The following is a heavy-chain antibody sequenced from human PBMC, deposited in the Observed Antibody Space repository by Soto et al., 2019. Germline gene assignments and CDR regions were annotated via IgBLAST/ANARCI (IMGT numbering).Heavy chain of an antibody. CDR2: IYYSGST. J-gene: IGHJ6*02. D-gene: IGHD3-10*01. Sequence: SETLSLTCTVSGGSISSGGYYWSWIRQHPGRGLEWIGYIYYSGSTYYNPSLKSRVTISVDTSKNQFSLKLSSVTAEDTAVYYCAVAYGSGSYYTYYYYGMDVWGQGTTVTVSS. CDR3: AVAYGSGSYYTYYYYGMDV. V-gene: IGHV4-31*03. CDR1: GGSISSGGYY.